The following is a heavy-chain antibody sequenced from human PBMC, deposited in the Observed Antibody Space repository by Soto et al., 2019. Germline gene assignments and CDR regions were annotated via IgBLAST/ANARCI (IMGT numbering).Heavy chain of an antibody. CDR2: LYYSGST. D-gene: IGHD1-26*01. CDR1: GDSISSSGFY. V-gene: IGHV4-39*01. J-gene: IGHJ4*02. CDR3: ARRPTGAAEPFDY. Sequence: PSETLSLTCTVSGDSISSSGFYWGWIRQPPGKGLEWIGSLYYSGSTYYNPSLKSRVTISVDTSKKQFSLRLSSVTAADTAVYYCARRPTGAAEPFDYWGQGTLVTVSS.